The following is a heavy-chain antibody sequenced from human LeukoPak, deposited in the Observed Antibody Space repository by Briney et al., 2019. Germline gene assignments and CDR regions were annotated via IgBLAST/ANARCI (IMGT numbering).Heavy chain of an antibody. Sequence: SETLSLTCAVYGGSFSGYYWSWIRQPPGRGLEWIGYIYYSGSTNYNPSLKSRVTISVDTSKNQFSLKLSSVTAADTAVYYCARGEGSGSYYSWFDPWGPGTLVTVSS. CDR3: ARGEGSGSYYSWFDP. J-gene: IGHJ5*02. CDR1: GGSFSGYY. V-gene: IGHV4-59*01. CDR2: IYYSGST. D-gene: IGHD3-10*01.